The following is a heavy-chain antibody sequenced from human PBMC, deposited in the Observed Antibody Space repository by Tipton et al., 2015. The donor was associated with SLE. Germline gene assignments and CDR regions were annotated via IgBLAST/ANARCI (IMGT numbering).Heavy chain of an antibody. D-gene: IGHD7-27*01. V-gene: IGHV4-38-2*02. CDR2: FYHSGDT. CDR3: ARDVPAPTGGV. J-gene: IGHJ4*02. Sequence: TLSLTCTVSTYSISTGYYWGWVRQPPGKGLEWIGSFYHSGDTYYNPSLKSRVTMSLDTSKTQFSLKMNSVTAADTAVYYCARDVPAPTGGVWGQGTLVTVSS. CDR1: TYSISTGYY.